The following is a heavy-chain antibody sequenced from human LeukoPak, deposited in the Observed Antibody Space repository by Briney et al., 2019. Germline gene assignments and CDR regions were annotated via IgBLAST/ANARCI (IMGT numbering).Heavy chain of an antibody. D-gene: IGHD5-24*01. CDR3: AKDHSADGWPTFEY. CDR1: GFGVHTFA. Sequence: GGSLRLSCAVSGFGVHTFAMSWVRQAPGKGLEWLASITKYDGRLYYADSVRGRFTISRDTSQNELYLQMNSLRVDDSAIYYCAKDHSADGWPTFEYWGRGTLVTVSS. J-gene: IGHJ4*02. V-gene: IGHV3-23*01. CDR2: ITKYDGRL.